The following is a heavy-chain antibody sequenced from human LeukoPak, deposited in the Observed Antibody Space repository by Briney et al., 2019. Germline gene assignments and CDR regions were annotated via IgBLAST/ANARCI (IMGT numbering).Heavy chain of an antibody. CDR1: GFTFSSYE. CDR3: AKDPTMIVVVFPDY. J-gene: IGHJ4*02. V-gene: IGHV3-23*01. CDR2: ISGSGGST. D-gene: IGHD3-22*01. Sequence: GGSLRLSCAASGFTFSSYEMNWVRQAPGKGLEWVSAISGSGGSTYYADSVKGRFTISRDNSKNTLYLQMNSLRAEDTAVYYCAKDPTMIVVVFPDYWGQGTLVTVSS.